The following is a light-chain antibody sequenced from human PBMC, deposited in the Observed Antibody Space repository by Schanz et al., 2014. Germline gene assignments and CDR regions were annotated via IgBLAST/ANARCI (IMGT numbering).Light chain of an antibody. Sequence: QSALTQPPSASGSPGQSVTISCTGTSSDVGGYNYVSWYQQYPGKAPKLMIYEVNKRPSGVPDRFSGSRSGSTASLTVSGLQADDEADYYCCSYIGTNHLVLFGGGTKLIVL. CDR3: CSYIGTNHLVL. J-gene: IGLJ3*02. CDR1: SSDVGGYNY. CDR2: EVN. V-gene: IGLV2-8*01.